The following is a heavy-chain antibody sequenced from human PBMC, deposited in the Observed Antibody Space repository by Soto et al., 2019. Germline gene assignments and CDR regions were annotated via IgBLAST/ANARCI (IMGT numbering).Heavy chain of an antibody. CDR1: GYTFTSYY. V-gene: IGHV1-46*01. Sequence: ASVKVSCKASGYTFTSYYMHWVRQAPGQGLEWMGIINPSGGSTSYAQKFQGRVTMTRDTSMSTVYMELSSLRSEDTAVYYCARDRVAFSSSPVHYYYYGMDVWGQGTTVTVSS. CDR2: INPSGGST. J-gene: IGHJ6*02. D-gene: IGHD6-6*01. CDR3: ARDRVAFSSSPVHYYYYGMDV.